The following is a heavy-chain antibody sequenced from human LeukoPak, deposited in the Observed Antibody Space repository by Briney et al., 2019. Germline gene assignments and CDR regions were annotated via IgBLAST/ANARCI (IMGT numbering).Heavy chain of an antibody. D-gene: IGHD3-10*01. V-gene: IGHV4-61*02. CDR1: GGSISSGSYY. Sequence: PSETLSLTCTVSGGSISSGSYYWSWIRQPAGKGLEWIGRIYTSGSTNYNPSLKSRVTISVDTSKNQFSLKLSSVTAADTAVYYCARGVTMVRGVIDWLDPWGQGTLVTVSS. J-gene: IGHJ5*02. CDR3: ARGVTMVRGVIDWLDP. CDR2: IYTSGST.